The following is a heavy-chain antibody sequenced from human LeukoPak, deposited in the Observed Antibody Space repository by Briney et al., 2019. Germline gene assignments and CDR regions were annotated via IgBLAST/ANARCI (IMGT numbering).Heavy chain of an antibody. CDR3: ARDASALY. J-gene: IGHJ4*02. D-gene: IGHD6-19*01. CDR1: GFTFSSYS. Sequence: PGGPLRLSCAASGFTFSSYSMNWVRQAPGKGLEWVASIKPDGSEKYYLDSVKGRFTISRDNARDSLYLQMNSLRDDDTSVYFCARDASALYWGRGTLVTVSS. CDR2: IKPDGSEK. V-gene: IGHV3-7*01.